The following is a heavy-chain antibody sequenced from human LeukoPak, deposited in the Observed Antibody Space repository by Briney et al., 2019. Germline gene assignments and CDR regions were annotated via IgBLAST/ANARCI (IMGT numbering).Heavy chain of an antibody. Sequence: GGSLRLSCAASGFPFSSYSMNWVRQAPGKGLEWVSCINTGSNYIYYADSVKGRFTISRDNAKNSLYLQMNSLRVEDTAVYYCASQLRDFWSGDHYWGQGTLVTVSS. J-gene: IGHJ4*02. CDR2: INTGSNYI. V-gene: IGHV3-21*04. CDR3: ASQLRDFWSGDHY. CDR1: GFPFSSYS. D-gene: IGHD3-3*01.